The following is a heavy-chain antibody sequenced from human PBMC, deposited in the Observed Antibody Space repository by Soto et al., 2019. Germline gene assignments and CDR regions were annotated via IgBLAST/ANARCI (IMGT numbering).Heavy chain of an antibody. CDR1: GYTFTSYY. CDR3: ARDILTMVRGAPSYGMDV. D-gene: IGHD3-10*01. Sequence: ASVKVSCKAPGYTFTSYYMHWVRQAPGQGLEWMGIINPSGGSTSYAQKFQGRVTMTRDTSTSTVYMELSSLRSEDTAVYYCARDILTMVRGAPSYGMDVWGQGTTVTVSS. CDR2: INPSGGST. V-gene: IGHV1-46*01. J-gene: IGHJ6*02.